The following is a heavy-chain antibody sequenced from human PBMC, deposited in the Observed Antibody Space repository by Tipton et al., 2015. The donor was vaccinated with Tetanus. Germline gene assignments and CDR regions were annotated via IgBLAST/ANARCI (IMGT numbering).Heavy chain of an antibody. CDR2: IYYSGST. Sequence: TLSLTCTVSGGSVSSGGYYWSWIRQPPGKGLEWIGYIYYSGSTNYNPSLKSRVTISVDTSKNQFSLKLSSVTAADTVVYYCAREEGELGRGYYFDYWGQGTLVTVSS. CDR3: AREEGELGRGYYFDY. J-gene: IGHJ4*02. D-gene: IGHD1-26*01. CDR1: GGSVSSGGYY. V-gene: IGHV4-61*08.